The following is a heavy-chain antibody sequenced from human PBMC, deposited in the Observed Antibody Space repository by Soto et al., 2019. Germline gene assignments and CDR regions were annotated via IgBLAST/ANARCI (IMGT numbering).Heavy chain of an antibody. CDR2: ISYSGST. D-gene: IGHD3-3*01. V-gene: IGHV4-59*01. CDR3: ARTYYDFWGGHYYYYMDV. J-gene: IGHJ6*03. CDR1: GGSISSYH. Sequence: QVQLQESGPGLVKPAETLSLTCTVAGGSISSYHWSWIRQPPGKGLEWIGYISYSGSTNYNPSLKSRVSISLDTSKNQFSLKLNSVTAADTAVYYCARTYYDFWGGHYYYYMDVWGKGTTVTVSS.